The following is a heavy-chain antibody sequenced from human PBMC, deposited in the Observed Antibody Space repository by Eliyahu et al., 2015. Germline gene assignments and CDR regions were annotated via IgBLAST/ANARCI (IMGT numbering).Heavy chain of an antibody. CDR1: GFSSGALG. D-gene: IGHD2-21*02. V-gene: IGHV3-30*18. CDR2: ISYDGSRN. Sequence: QVQLVESGGGVVQPGRSLRLSCAAAGFSSGALGMHWVRQAPGKGLEWVAFISYDGSRNYFADSVKGRFTISRDNSKDIVYLQVNSLRVEDTAVYFCAKVRGGDWGGYDYWGQGTRVTVSS. CDR3: AKVRGGDWGGYDY. J-gene: IGHJ4*02.